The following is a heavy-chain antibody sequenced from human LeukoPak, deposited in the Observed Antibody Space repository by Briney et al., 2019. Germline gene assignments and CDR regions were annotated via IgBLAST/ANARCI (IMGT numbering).Heavy chain of an antibody. J-gene: IGHJ5*02. CDR3: AALYQLLSIWFDP. CDR1: GGSISSSSYY. CDR2: IYYSGST. Sequence: SETLSLTCTVSGGSISSSSYYWGWIRQPPGKGLEWIGSIYYSGSTYYNPSLKSRVTISVDTSKNQFSLKLSSVTAADTAVYYCAALYQLLSIWFDPWGQGTLVTVSS. D-gene: IGHD2-2*01. V-gene: IGHV4-39*01.